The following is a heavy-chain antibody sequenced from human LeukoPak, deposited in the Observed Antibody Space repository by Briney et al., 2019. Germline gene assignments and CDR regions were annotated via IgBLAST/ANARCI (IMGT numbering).Heavy chain of an antibody. J-gene: IGHJ3*02. CDR1: GGTFSSYA. Sequence: ASVKVSCKASGGTFSSYAISWVRQAPGQGLEWMGWINTNTGNPTYAQGFTGRFVFSLDTSIGTAYLHISGLKAEDTAVYYCARDGLRSCTSSSCYPGEDAFDIWGQGTMVTVPS. CDR3: ARDGLRSCTSSSCYPGEDAFDI. D-gene: IGHD2-2*01. V-gene: IGHV7-4-1*02. CDR2: INTNTGNP.